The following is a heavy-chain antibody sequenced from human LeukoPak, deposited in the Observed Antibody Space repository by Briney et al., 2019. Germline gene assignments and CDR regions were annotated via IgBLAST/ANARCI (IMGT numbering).Heavy chain of an antibody. J-gene: IGHJ3*02. Sequence: SETLSLTCTVSGGSISSYYWSWIRQPPGKGLEWIGYIYYSGSTNYNPSLKSRVTMSIDTSRNQFSLELSSVTATDTAVYYCARRRTRPEAFDIWGRGTMVTVSS. D-gene: IGHD1-14*01. CDR3: ARRRTRPEAFDI. CDR2: IYYSGST. CDR1: GGSISSYY. V-gene: IGHV4-59*08.